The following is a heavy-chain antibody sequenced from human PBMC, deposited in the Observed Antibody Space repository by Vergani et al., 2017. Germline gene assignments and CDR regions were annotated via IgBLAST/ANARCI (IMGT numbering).Heavy chain of an antibody. J-gene: IGHJ5*02. CDR3: ARGGRMVRGVINWFDP. Sequence: QVQLQQWGAGLLKPSETLSLTCAVYGGSFSGYYWSWIRQPPGKWLEWIGEINHSGSTNYNPSLKSRVTISVDTSKNQFSLKLSSVTAADTAVYYCARGGRMVRGVINWFDPWGQGTLVTVSS. CDR2: INHSGST. V-gene: IGHV4-34*01. CDR1: GGSFSGYY. D-gene: IGHD3-10*01.